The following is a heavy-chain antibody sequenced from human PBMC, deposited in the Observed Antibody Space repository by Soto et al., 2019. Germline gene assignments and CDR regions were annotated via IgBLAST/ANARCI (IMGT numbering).Heavy chain of an antibody. J-gene: IGHJ6*02. D-gene: IGHD3-16*01. CDR3: ARYDVGYYYGMDV. CDR2: INPNSGGT. CDR1: GYTFTGYY. V-gene: IGHV1-2*02. Sequence: ASVKVSCKASGYTFTGYYMHWVRQAPGQGLEWMGWINPNSGGTNYAQKFQGRVTMTRDTSISTAYMEPSRLRSDDTAVYYCARYDVGYYYGMDVCGQGTTVTVSS.